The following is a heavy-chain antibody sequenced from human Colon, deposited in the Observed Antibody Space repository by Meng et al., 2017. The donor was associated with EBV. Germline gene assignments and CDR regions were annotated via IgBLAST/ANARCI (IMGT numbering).Heavy chain of an antibody. D-gene: IGHD2-8*02. CDR3: ARGGGVTHIP. V-gene: IGHV4-4*02. Sequence: VLLQESGGGLGKASGTLSLTCAVSGTSISTYKWWGWSRQSPGEGLEWIGAIYHNGQTNYNPSLKSRVSMSVDESKNEFSLNLKSVTAADTAVYYCARGGGVTHIPWGQGVLVTVSS. CDR1: GTSISTYKW. CDR2: IYHNGQT. J-gene: IGHJ5*02.